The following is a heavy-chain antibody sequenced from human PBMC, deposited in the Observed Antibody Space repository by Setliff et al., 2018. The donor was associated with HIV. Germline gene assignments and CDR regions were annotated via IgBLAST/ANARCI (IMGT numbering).Heavy chain of an antibody. V-gene: IGHV1-69*05. Sequence: WASVKVSCKASGGTFSSYAISWVRQAPGQGLEWMGGTIPIFGTANYAQKFQGRVTITTDESTSTAYMELSSLRSEDTAVYYCASFSSGWYWGAFDIWGQGTMVTVSS. CDR1: GGTFSSYA. J-gene: IGHJ3*02. CDR2: TIPIFGTA. CDR3: ASFSSGWYWGAFDI. D-gene: IGHD6-19*01.